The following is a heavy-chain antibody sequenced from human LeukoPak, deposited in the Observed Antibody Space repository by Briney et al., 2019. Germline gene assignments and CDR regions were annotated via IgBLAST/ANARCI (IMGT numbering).Heavy chain of an antibody. V-gene: IGHV3-23*01. CDR2: ISGSGGST. Sequence: GGSLRLSCAASGFTFSSYAMSWVRQAPGKGLEWVSAISGSGGSTYYADSVKGRFTISRDNSKNTLYLQMNSLRAEDTAVYYCAKVFEQWLVSEYYFDYWGQGTLVTVSS. CDR1: GFTFSSYA. J-gene: IGHJ4*02. CDR3: AKVFEQWLVSEYYFDY. D-gene: IGHD6-19*01.